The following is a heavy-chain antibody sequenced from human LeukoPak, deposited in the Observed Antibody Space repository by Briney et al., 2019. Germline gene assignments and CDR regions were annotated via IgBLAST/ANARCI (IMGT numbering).Heavy chain of an antibody. J-gene: IGHJ3*02. V-gene: IGHV1-2*02. D-gene: IGHD3-10*01. CDR1: GYTFTGYY. Sequence: ASVKVSCKASGYTFTGYYMHWVRQAPGQGLEWMGWINPNSGGTNYAQKFQGRVTMTRDKSIRTAYMELGRLTSDDTAVYYCARNIWFGESADAFDIWGQGTMVTVSS. CDR2: INPNSGGT. CDR3: ARNIWFGESADAFDI.